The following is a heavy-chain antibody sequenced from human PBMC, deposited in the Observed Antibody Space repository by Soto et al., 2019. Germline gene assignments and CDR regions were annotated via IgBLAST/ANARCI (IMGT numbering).Heavy chain of an antibody. CDR2: INAGNGNT. V-gene: IGHV1-3*01. CDR3: ARDSGRGSVEDAFDI. D-gene: IGHD1-1*01. Sequence: QVQLVQSGAEVKKPGASVKVSCKASGYTFTSYAMHWVRQAPGQRLEWMGWINAGNGNTKYSQKFQGRVTITRDTSASTAYMELSSLRSEDTAMYYCARDSGRGSVEDAFDIWGQGTMVTVSS. J-gene: IGHJ3*02. CDR1: GYTFTSYA.